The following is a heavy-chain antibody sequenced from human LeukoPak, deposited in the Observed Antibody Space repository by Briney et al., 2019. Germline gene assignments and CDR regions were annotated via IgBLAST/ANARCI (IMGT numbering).Heavy chain of an antibody. CDR3: MTASRSSSWPPPT. V-gene: IGHV3-7*01. J-gene: IGHJ5*02. D-gene: IGHD6-13*01. CDR1: GFTFSSYW. CDR2: IKQDGSEK. Sequence: GGSLRLSCAASGFTFSSYWMTWVRQAPGKGLEWVANIKQDGSEKKYVDSVKGRFTISRDNAKNSLYLQMNSLRAEDTAMYYCMTASRSSSWPPPTWGQGTLVTVSS.